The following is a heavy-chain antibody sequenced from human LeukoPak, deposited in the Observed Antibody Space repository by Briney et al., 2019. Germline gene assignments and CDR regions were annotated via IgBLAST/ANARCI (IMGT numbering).Heavy chain of an antibody. D-gene: IGHD6-6*01. V-gene: IGHV3-30*02. J-gene: IGHJ4*02. CDR2: IRYDGSIR. CDR3: AKDVSQYYISSLDY. CDR1: GFTSSSYG. Sequence: GRSLRLSCAASGFTSSSYGMHWVRQAPGKGLEWVAFIRYDGSIRYYADSVTGRFTISRDNSKNTLYLQMNSLRAEDTAVYYCAKDVSQYYISSLDYWGQGTLVTVSS.